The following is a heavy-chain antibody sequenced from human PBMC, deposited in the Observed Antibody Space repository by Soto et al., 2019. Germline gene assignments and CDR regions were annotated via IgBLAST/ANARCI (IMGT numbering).Heavy chain of an antibody. D-gene: IGHD2-15*01. Sequence: EVQLVESGGGLVKPGGSLRLSCAASGFTFSTYSMNWVRQAPGKGLEWVSSISSSSSYIFYADSVKGRLTISRDNAKSSLYLQMNSLRAEDTAVYYCASDNRPPGGGGAMDVWGQGTTVTVSS. J-gene: IGHJ6*02. CDR3: ASDNRPPGGGGAMDV. V-gene: IGHV3-21*01. CDR1: GFTFSTYS. CDR2: ISSSSSYI.